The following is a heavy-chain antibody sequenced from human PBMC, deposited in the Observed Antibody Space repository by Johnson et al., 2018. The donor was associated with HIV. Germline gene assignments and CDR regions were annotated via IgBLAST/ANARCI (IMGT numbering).Heavy chain of an antibody. Sequence: VQLVESGGGLVQPGRSLRLSCAASGFTFDDYAMHWVRQAPGKGLEWVSGISWNSGSIGYATSVKGRFTISRDNSKNTLYLQMGSLRAEDTAVYYCARGYHSSGRCDAFDIWGQGTLVTVSS. CDR2: ISWNSGSI. J-gene: IGHJ3*02. CDR1: GFTFDDYA. V-gene: IGHV3-9*01. D-gene: IGHD6-19*01. CDR3: ARGYHSSGRCDAFDI.